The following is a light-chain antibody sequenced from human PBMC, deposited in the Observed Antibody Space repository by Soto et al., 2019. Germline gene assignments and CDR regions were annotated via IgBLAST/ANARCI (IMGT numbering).Light chain of an antibody. CDR2: AAS. CDR1: QSISSY. CDR3: QQSYSTLIT. V-gene: IGKV1-39*01. Sequence: DIQMTKSPSSLSASVGDRVTITCRASQSISSYLNWYQQKPGKAPKLLIYAASSLQSGVPSRFSGSGSGTDFTLTISSLQPEDFATYYCQQSYSTLITFSQGTRLEI. J-gene: IGKJ5*01.